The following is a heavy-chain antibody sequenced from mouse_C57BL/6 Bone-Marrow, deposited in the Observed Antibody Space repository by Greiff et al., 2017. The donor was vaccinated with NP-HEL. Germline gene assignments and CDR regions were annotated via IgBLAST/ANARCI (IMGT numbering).Heavy chain of an antibody. J-gene: IGHJ4*01. Sequence: QVQLQQPGAELVKPGASVKLSCKASGYTFTSYWMHWVKQRPGQGLEWIGMIHPNSGSTNYNEKFKSKATLTVDKSSSTAYMQLSSLTSEDSAVYYCARSITTVVATYGYYAMDYWGQGTSVTVSS. CDR2: IHPNSGST. D-gene: IGHD1-1*01. CDR1: GYTFTSYW. CDR3: ARSITTVVATYGYYAMDY. V-gene: IGHV1-64*01.